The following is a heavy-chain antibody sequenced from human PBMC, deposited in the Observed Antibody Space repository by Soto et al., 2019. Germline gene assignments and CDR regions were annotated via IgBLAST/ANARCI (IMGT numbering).Heavy chain of an antibody. CDR3: ARASGYSSLSDY. V-gene: IGHV4-30-4*01. CDR2: IYNSETT. D-gene: IGHD5-18*01. Sequence: QVQLQESGPGLVKPSQTLSLTCTVSGGSISSGDYYWNWIRQPPGKGLEWIGYIYNSETTYYNPSLKSLVTISLDTSKNQFSLKLSSVTAADTAVYYCARASGYSSLSDYWGQGTLVTVSS. CDR1: GGSISSGDYY. J-gene: IGHJ4*02.